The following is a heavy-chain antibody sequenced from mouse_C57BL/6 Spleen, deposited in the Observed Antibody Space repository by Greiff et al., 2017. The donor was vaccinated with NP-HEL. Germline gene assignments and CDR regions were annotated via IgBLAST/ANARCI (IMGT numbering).Heavy chain of an antibody. CDR3: ARVVYDYYAMDY. V-gene: IGHV1-55*01. Sequence: QVQLKQPGAELVKPGASVKMSCKASGYTFTSYWITWVKQRPGQGLEWIGDIYPGSGSTNYNEKFKSKATLTVDTSSSTAYMQLSSLTSEDSAVYYCARVVYDYYAMDYWGQGTSVTVSS. D-gene: IGHD2-3*01. CDR2: IYPGSGST. J-gene: IGHJ4*01. CDR1: GYTFTSYW.